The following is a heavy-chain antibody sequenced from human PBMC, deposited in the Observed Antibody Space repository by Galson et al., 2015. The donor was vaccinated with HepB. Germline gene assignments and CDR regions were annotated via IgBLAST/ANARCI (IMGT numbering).Heavy chain of an antibody. Sequence: ETLSLTCTVSGGSISSYYWSWIRQPPGKGLEWIGYIYYSGSTNYNPSLKSRVTISVDTSKNQFSLKLSSVTAADTAVYYCARGAYYDWVRFDYWGQGTLVTVSS. CDR2: IYYSGST. D-gene: IGHD3-22*01. CDR1: GGSISSYY. V-gene: IGHV4-59*01. J-gene: IGHJ4*02. CDR3: ARGAYYDWVRFDY.